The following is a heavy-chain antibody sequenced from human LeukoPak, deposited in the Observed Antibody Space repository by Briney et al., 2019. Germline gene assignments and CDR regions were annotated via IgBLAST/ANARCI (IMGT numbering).Heavy chain of an antibody. Sequence: GRSLTLSSAASAFTFDDDAMHWVRQAPGNGLESVSGISGSGGSTYYTASVKGRFTISRDNYKNTLYLQMNSLRAADTAVYYCAKGTYYYGSGSYSIFDYWGQGTLVTVSS. V-gene: IGHV3-23*01. J-gene: IGHJ4*02. CDR1: AFTFDDDA. CDR3: AKGTYYYGSGSYSIFDY. D-gene: IGHD3-10*01. CDR2: ISGSGGST.